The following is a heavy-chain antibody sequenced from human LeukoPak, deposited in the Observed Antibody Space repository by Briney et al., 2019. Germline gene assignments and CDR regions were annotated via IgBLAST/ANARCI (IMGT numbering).Heavy chain of an antibody. CDR3: ARVGYCSSTSCYTWFDP. CDR2: INPNSGGT. Sequence: ASVKVSCKASGYTFTGYYMHWVRQAPGQRLEWMGWINPNSGGTNYAQKFQGRVTMTRDTSISTAYMELSRLRSDDTAVYYCARVGYCSSTSCYTWFDPWGQGTLVTVSS. CDR1: GYTFTGYY. J-gene: IGHJ5*02. D-gene: IGHD2-2*02. V-gene: IGHV1-2*02.